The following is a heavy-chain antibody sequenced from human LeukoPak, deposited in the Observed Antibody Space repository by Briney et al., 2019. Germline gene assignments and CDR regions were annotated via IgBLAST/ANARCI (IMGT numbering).Heavy chain of an antibody. CDR3: ARDSDSYGPDFDY. V-gene: IGHV4-4*07. D-gene: IGHD5-18*01. CDR1: GGSISRYY. Sequence: SETLSLTYTVSGGSISRYYWSWIRQPAGKGLEWIGRIYTSGSTNYNPSLKSRVSMSVDTSKNQFSLKLSSVTAEDTAIYYCARDSDSYGPDFDYWGQGTLVTVSS. J-gene: IGHJ4*02. CDR2: IYTSGST.